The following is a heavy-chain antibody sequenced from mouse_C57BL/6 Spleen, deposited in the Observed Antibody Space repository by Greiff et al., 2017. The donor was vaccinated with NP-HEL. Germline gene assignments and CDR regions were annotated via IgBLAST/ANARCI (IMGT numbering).Heavy chain of an antibody. J-gene: IGHJ1*03. CDR1: GYAFSSSW. CDR2: IYPGDGDT. V-gene: IGHV1-82*01. D-gene: IGHD2-4*01. Sequence: VQLQQSGPELVKPGASVKISCKASGYAFSSSWMNWVKQRPGTGLEWIGRIYPGDGDTNYNGKFKGKATLTADKSSSTAYMQLSSLTSEDSAVYFCARRRDYDGYRYFDVWGTGTTVTVSS. CDR3: ARRRDYDGYRYFDV.